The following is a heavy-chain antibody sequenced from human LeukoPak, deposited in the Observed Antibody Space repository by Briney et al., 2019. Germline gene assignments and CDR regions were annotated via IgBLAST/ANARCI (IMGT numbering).Heavy chain of an antibody. CDR1: GGSNSSTGYY. V-gene: IGHV4-39*01. J-gene: IGHJ4*02. Sequence: SETLSLTCTVSGGSNSSTGYYWGWIRQPPGQGLEWIGNIYFSGSTYYNPSLKSRVTMSVDTSKNQFSLKLSSVTAADTAVYYCARRYSSAWLIDHWGQGTLVTVSS. CDR2: IYFSGST. D-gene: IGHD6-19*01. CDR3: ARRYSSAWLIDH.